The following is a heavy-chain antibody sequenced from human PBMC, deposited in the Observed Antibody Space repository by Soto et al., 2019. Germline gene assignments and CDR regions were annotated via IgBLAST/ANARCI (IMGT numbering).Heavy chain of an antibody. CDR3: ASEHPHSYGVSHFDF. V-gene: IGHV4-59*11. CDR2: IYSSRST. J-gene: IGHJ4*02. Sequence: SQPPSLPCSVERGYSSDHYCNRIMKYPGKGLEWIRYIYSSRSTHYNPSLQNRVTISIDTSKNQVYLKVNSVTAADRAVYYCASEHPHSYGVSHFDFSGEGTPVTVSS. D-gene: IGHD5-18*01. CDR1: RGYSSDHY.